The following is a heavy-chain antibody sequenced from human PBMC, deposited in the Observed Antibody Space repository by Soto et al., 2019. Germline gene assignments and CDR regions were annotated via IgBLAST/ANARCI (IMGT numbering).Heavy chain of an antibody. CDR3: ARRIAVAGMGYGMDV. CDR2: IYPGDSDT. CDR1: GYSFTSYW. J-gene: IGHJ6*02. D-gene: IGHD6-19*01. Sequence: GESLKISCKGSGYSFTSYWIGWVRQMPGKGLEWMGIIYPGDSDTRYSPSFQGQVTISADKSISTAYLQWSSLKASDTAMYYCARRIAVAGMGYGMDVWGQGTTVTVSS. V-gene: IGHV5-51*01.